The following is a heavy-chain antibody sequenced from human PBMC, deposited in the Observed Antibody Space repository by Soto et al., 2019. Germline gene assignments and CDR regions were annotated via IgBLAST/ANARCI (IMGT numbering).Heavy chain of an antibody. CDR3: ARLSYGASCFDY. D-gene: IGHD3-10*01. Sequence: QLQLQESGPGLVKPSETLSLTCTVSGGSISSSSYYWGWIRQPPGKGLEWMGSIYYSGSTYYNPSRKSRVTISLDTSKNQFSLNLSSVTAADTAVYYCARLSYGASCFDYWGQGTLVTVSS. CDR2: IYYSGST. CDR1: GGSISSSSYY. V-gene: IGHV4-39*01. J-gene: IGHJ4*02.